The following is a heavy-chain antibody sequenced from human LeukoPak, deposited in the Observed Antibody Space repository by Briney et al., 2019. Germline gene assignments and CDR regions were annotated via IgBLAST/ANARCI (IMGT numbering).Heavy chain of an antibody. J-gene: IGHJ4*02. CDR1: GFTFSTYS. V-gene: IGHV3-21*01. CDR3: AKPHQYQLPKLAPDY. D-gene: IGHD2-2*01. Sequence: GGSLRLSCAASGFTFSTYSMNWVRQAPGKGLEWVSSISPSGSYIYYANSVKGRFTISRDNAKNSLYLQMNSLRAEDTAVYYCAKPHQYQLPKLAPDYWGQGTLVTVSS. CDR2: ISPSGSYI.